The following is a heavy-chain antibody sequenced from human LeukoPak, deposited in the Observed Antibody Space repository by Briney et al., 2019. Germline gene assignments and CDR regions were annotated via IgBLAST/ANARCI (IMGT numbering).Heavy chain of an antibody. Sequence: GGSLRLSCVASGFTFSSCAMSWVRQAPGKGLEWVSAISGSGGRPYYADSVKGRFTISRDNSKNTLYLQMNSLRAEDTAVYYCARHPEPGYCSSTSCHESYFDYWGQGTLVTVSS. CDR1: GFTFSSCA. J-gene: IGHJ4*02. D-gene: IGHD2-2*01. V-gene: IGHV3-23*01. CDR2: ISGSGGRP. CDR3: ARHPEPGYCSSTSCHESYFDY.